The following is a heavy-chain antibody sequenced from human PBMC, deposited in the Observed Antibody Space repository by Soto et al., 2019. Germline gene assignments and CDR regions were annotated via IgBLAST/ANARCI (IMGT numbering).Heavy chain of an antibody. CDR2: ISYDGSNK. Sequence: QVQLVESGGGVVQPGRSLRLSCAASGFTFSSYGMHWVRQAPGKGLEWVAAISYDGSNKYYADSVKGRFTISRDNSKNTLYLQMNSLRAEDTAVYYCAKDKHIVVVTAPFDYWGQGTLVTVSS. D-gene: IGHD2-21*02. CDR1: GFTFSSYG. V-gene: IGHV3-30*18. J-gene: IGHJ4*02. CDR3: AKDKHIVVVTAPFDY.